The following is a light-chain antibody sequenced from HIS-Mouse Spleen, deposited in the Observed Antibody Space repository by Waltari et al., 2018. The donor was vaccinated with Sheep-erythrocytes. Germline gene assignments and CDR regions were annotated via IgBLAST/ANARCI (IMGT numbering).Light chain of an antibody. V-gene: IGLV2-8*01. Sequence: QSALTQPPSASGSPGQSVTISCTGTSSDVGGYNYVSWYQQPPGKAPKLMIYEVSKRPSGVPDRFSGSKSGNTASLTVSGLQAEDEAYYYCSSYAGSNNWVFGGGTKLTVL. CDR1: SSDVGGYNY. J-gene: IGLJ3*02. CDR3: SSYAGSNNWV. CDR2: EVS.